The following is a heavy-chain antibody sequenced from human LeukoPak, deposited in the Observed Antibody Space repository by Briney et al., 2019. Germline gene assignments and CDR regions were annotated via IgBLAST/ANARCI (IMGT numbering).Heavy chain of an antibody. CDR2: INHSGST. V-gene: IGHV4-34*01. J-gene: IGHJ4*02. Sequence: SETLSLTCAVYGGSFSGYYWSWIRQPPGKGLEWIGEINHSGSTNYNPSLKSRVTISVDTSKNQFSLKLSSVTAADTAVYYCATAPCGYSYGCWGFGYWGQGTLVIVSS. CDR1: GGSFSGYY. D-gene: IGHD5-18*01. CDR3: ATAPCGYSYGCWGFGY.